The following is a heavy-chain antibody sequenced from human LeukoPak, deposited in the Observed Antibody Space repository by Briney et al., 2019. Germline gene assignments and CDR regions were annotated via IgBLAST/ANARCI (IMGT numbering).Heavy chain of an antibody. CDR2: IIPIFGTA. CDR3: AIDEGFLQPLRAFDI. Sequence: SVKVSCKASGYTFTGYYMHWVRQAPGQGLEWMGGIIPIFGTANYAQKFQGRVTITADKSTSTAYMELSSLRSEDTAVYYCAIDEGFLQPLRAFDIWGQGTMVTVSS. CDR1: GYTFTGYY. J-gene: IGHJ3*02. D-gene: IGHD4-11*01. V-gene: IGHV1-69*06.